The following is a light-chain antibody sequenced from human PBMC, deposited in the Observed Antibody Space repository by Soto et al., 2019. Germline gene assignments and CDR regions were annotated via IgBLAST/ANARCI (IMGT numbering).Light chain of an antibody. J-gene: IGKJ4*01. Sequence: DIQMTQSPSSLSASLGDRVTITCRPSQGIGIYLAWFQRRPGKVPKLLIYAASTLQSGVPSRFRGSGSGTEFTLTISSLQPEDVATYYCQKYNSAPLTFGGGTRVEIK. CDR2: AAS. CDR3: QKYNSAPLT. CDR1: QGIGIY. V-gene: IGKV1-27*01.